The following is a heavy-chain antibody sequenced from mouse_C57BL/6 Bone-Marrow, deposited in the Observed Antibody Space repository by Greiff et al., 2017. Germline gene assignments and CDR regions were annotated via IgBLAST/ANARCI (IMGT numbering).Heavy chain of an antibody. D-gene: IGHD1-1*01. V-gene: IGHV5-9*01. J-gene: IGHJ2*01. CDR2: ISGGGGNT. CDR1: GFTFSSYT. CDR3: ARQGIITTVVNFDY. Sequence: EVQLVESGGGLVKPGGSLKLSCAASGFTFSSYTMSWVRQTPGNSLEWVATISGGGGNTYYPDSVKGRFTISIDNAKNTLYLQMSSLRSEDTALYYCARQGIITTVVNFDYWGQGTTLTVSA.